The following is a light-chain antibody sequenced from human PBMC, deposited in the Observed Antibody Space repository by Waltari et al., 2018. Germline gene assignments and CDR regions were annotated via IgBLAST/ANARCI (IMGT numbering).Light chain of an antibody. CDR2: KDL. CDR3: QSTDTTGTVV. Sequence: SYELAQPPSVSVLPGQTAKITCSGDALPNQYVYWYQQKAGQAPKLWICKDLKRPSDIPDRSAGSISGTVATLTLSGVQAEDEADYFCQSTDTTGTVVFGGGTKLTVL. CDR1: ALPNQY. J-gene: IGLJ3*02. V-gene: IGLV3-25*03.